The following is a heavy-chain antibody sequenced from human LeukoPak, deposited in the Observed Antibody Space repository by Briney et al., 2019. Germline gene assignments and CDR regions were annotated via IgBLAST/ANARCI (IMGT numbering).Heavy chain of an antibody. CDR2: IYHSGTS. V-gene: IGHV4-4*02. CDR3: ARYDVAGTGGLDY. D-gene: IGHD6-19*01. CDR1: GGSISSNNW. Sequence: PSETLSLTCTVSGGSISSNNWWNWVRQPPGKGLEWIGEIYHSGTSNYNPSLKSRVTISLDKSKNQFSLKLSSVTAADTAVYYCARYDVAGTGGLDYWGQGTLVTVSS. J-gene: IGHJ4*02.